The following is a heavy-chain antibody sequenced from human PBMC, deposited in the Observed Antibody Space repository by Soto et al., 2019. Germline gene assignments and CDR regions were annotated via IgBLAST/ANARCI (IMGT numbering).Heavy chain of an antibody. Sequence: SETLSLTCAVYGGSFSGYYWSWIRQPPGKGLEWIGEINHSGSTNYNPSLKSRVTISVDTSKNQFSLKLSSVTAADTAVYYCGRARGNIVVVPAPTPKDKIFDYWGQGTLATVSS. CDR1: GGSFSGYY. CDR3: GRARGNIVVVPAPTPKDKIFDY. J-gene: IGHJ4*02. D-gene: IGHD2-2*01. V-gene: IGHV4-34*01. CDR2: INHSGST.